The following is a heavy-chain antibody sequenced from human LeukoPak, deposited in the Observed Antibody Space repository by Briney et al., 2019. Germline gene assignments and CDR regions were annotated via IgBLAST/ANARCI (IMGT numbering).Heavy chain of an antibody. D-gene: IGHD3-16*02. J-gene: IGHJ5*02. CDR2: INHSGST. CDR3: ARLFRYVWGSYRQGGWFDP. CDR1: GGSFSGYY. V-gene: IGHV4-34*01. Sequence: PSETLSLTCAVYGGSFSGYYWSWIRQPPGKGLEWIGEINHSGSTNYNPSLKSRVTISVDTSKNQFSLKLSSVTAADTAVYYCARLFRYVWGSYRQGGWFDPWGQGTLVTVSS.